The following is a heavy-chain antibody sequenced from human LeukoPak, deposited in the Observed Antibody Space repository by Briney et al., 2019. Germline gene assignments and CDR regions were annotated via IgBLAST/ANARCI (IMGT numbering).Heavy chain of an antibody. CDR1: GFTFDDYA. CDR2: ISWNSGII. Sequence: GGSLRLSCAASGFTFDDYAMHWVRQAPGKGLEWVSGISWNSGIIGYADSVKGRFTISRDNAKNSLYLQMNSLRAEDTAVYYCAKVGVNYGSGSYYSGDQNEYYFDYWGQGTLVTVSS. CDR3: AKVGVNYGSGSYYSGDQNEYYFDY. D-gene: IGHD3-10*01. J-gene: IGHJ4*02. V-gene: IGHV3-9*01.